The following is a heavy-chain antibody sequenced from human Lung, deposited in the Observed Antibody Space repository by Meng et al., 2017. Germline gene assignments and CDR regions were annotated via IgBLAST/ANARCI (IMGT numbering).Heavy chain of an antibody. D-gene: IGHD4-17*01. CDR1: GGSISTYY. V-gene: IGHV4-59*01. CDR2: IYYRGSA. Sequence: QVQLQESGPGLVKPSGTLSLTCTVSGGSISTYYWSWIRQPPGKGLEWIGYIYYRGSAYYNPSLKSRVTLSVDTSKNRLSLKLTSVTVADTAVYYCATWTTAWFDPWGQGTLVTVSS. J-gene: IGHJ5*02. CDR3: ATWTTAWFDP.